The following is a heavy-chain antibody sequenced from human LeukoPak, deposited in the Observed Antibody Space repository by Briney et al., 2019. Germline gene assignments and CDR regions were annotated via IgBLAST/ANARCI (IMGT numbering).Heavy chain of an antibody. CDR3: ARDLDGDYGWHFDL. Sequence: KPGGSLRLSCAASGFTFSSFSMNWVRQAPGKGLEWGSSISSSSNYIYYADSVRGRSTISRDNATNSLSLQMNSLRVEDTAVYYCARDLDGDYGWHFDLWGRGTLVTVSS. J-gene: IGHJ2*01. CDR1: GFTFSSFS. CDR2: ISSSSNYI. D-gene: IGHD4-17*01. V-gene: IGHV3-21*01.